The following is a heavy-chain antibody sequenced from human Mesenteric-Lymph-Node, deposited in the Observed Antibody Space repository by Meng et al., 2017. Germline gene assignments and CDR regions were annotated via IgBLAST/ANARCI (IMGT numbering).Heavy chain of an antibody. V-gene: IGHV1-69*02. J-gene: IGHJ4*02. D-gene: IGHD5-18*01. CDR2: IIPILGIA. CDR3: ATGPEMVSTLDF. Sequence: QARAEVKKSGSSVVCSRQAPGGRCSGYSISWVRQAPGQGLKWMGRIIPILGIANYAQKFQGRETITADKSTSTAYMELSSLRSEDTAVYFCATGPEMVSTLDFWGQGTLVTVSS. CDR1: GGRCSGYS.